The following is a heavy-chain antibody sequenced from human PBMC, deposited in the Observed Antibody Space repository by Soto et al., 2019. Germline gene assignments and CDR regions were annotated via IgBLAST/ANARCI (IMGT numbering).Heavy chain of an antibody. V-gene: IGHV3-48*03. CDR2: ISATGSTI. CDR1: GFTFSNYE. Sequence: PGGSLRLSCEASGFTFSNYEMNWVRQAPGKGLEWVSYISATGSTIYYRDSVKGRFTISRDNAKNFLYLQLNGLRAEDTSLYYCARGPPYYFDSSAYYFGGFDIWGQGTMLTVSS. CDR3: ARGPPYYFDSSAYYFGGFDI. D-gene: IGHD3-22*01. J-gene: IGHJ3*02.